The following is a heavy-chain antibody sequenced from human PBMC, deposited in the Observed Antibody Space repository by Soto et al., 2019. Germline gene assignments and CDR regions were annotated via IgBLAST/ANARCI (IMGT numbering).Heavy chain of an antibody. J-gene: IGHJ5*02. D-gene: IGHD1-26*01. Sequence: EVQLVESGGGLAQPGWSRRLSCAASGFNFDDHAMHWVRQTPGKGLEWVSGISWNSVTINYADSIKGRFTISRDNAKSTLYLQMNNLRPADTAMYFCVRSSGSQPRAGWFDPWGQGTLVTVS. CDR1: GFNFDDHA. CDR2: ISWNSVTI. CDR3: VRSSGSQPRAGWFDP. V-gene: IGHV3-9*01.